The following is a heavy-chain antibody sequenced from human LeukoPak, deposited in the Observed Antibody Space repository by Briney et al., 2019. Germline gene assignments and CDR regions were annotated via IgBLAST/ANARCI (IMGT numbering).Heavy chain of an antibody. J-gene: IGHJ4*02. V-gene: IGHV1-2*04. CDR1: GYTFTGYY. D-gene: IGHD2-2*01. Sequence: ASVKVSCKASGYTFTGYYMHWVRQAPGQELEWMGWINPNSGGTNYAQKFQGWVTMTRDTSISTAYMELSRLRSDDTAVYYCARGEPAAESTFDYWGQGTLVTVSS. CDR2: INPNSGGT. CDR3: ARGEPAAESTFDY.